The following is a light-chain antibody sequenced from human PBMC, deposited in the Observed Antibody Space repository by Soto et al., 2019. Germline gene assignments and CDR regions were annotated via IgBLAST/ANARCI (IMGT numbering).Light chain of an antibody. CDR3: QSYDSSLSGWG. Sequence: QSVLTQPPSVSGAPGQRVTISCTGSSSNIGAGYDVPWYQQLPGTAPKLLIYGNSNRPSGVPDRFSGSKSGTSASLAITGLQAEDEADYYCQSYDSSLSGWGFGGGTKLTVL. CDR1: SSNIGAGYD. CDR2: GNS. V-gene: IGLV1-40*01. J-gene: IGLJ2*01.